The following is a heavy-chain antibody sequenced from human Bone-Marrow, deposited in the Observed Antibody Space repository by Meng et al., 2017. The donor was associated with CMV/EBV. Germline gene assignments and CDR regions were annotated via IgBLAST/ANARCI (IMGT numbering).Heavy chain of an antibody. CDR1: TYY. CDR2: IRYSGST. J-gene: IGHJ4*02. V-gene: IGHV4-39*01. D-gene: IGHD2-2*01. Sequence: TYYWVLIRPPPGKGLEWVGSIRYSGSTYYKPSLESRVTISVDTSKNQFSLKLSSVTAADTAVYYCARLRTVGGYCSSTSCSGDFDYWGQGTLVTVSS. CDR3: ARLRTVGGYCSSTSCSGDFDY.